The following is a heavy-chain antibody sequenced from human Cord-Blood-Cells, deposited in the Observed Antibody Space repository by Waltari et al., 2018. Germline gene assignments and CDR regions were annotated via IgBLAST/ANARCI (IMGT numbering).Heavy chain of an antibody. V-gene: IGHV1-8*01. CDR3: ARGPGSSWYYYYYYGMDV. J-gene: IGHJ6*02. Sequence: QVQLVQSGAEVKKPGASVKVSCKASGYTFTSYDINCVRQATGQGIEGMGRMNPNSGNTGYAKQCQVRVTMTRNTSISTAYMELSSLRSEDTAVYYCARGPGSSWYYYYYYGMDVWGQGTTVTVSS. CDR2: MNPNSGNT. CDR1: GYTFTSYD. D-gene: IGHD6-13*01.